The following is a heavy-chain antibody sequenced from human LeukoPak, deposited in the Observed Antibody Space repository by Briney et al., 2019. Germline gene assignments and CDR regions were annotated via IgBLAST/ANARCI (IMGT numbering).Heavy chain of an antibody. J-gene: IGHJ6*02. V-gene: IGHV3-21*01. CDR3: ARATNYDFWSGYYYGMDV. CDR2: ISSSSSYI. Sequence: GGSLRLSCAASGFTFSIYSMNWVRQAPGKGLEWVSPISSSSSYIYYADSVKGRFTISRDNAKNSLYLQMNSLRAEDTAVYYCARATNYDFWSGYYYGMDVWGQGTTVTVSS. D-gene: IGHD3-3*01. CDR1: GFTFSIYS.